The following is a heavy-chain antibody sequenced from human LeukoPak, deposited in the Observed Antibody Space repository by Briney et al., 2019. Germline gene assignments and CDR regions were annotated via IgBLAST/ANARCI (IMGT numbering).Heavy chain of an antibody. CDR2: IHHSGDT. CDR1: GDSISRSNW. J-gene: IGHJ4*02. CDR3: ARVDCISTSCPADY. D-gene: IGHD2-2*01. V-gene: IGHV4-4*02. Sequence: NSSETLSLTCTVSGDSISRSNWCSWVRQSPGKGLEWIGEIHHSGDTNYSPSLKSRVTISIDKSNNQFSLKLSSVTAADTAVYYCARVDCISTSCPADYWGQGTLVTVSS.